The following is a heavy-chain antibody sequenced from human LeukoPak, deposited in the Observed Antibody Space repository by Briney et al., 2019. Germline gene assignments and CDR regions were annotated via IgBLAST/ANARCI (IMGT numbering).Heavy chain of an antibody. D-gene: IGHD3-10*01. J-gene: IGHJ6*02. CDR2: ISYDGSNK. CDR3: AKEKSYYYYYYGMDV. Sequence: GRSLRLSCAASGFTFSSYGMHWVRQAPGKGLEWVALISYDGSNKYYADSVKGRFTISRDNSKNTLYLQMNSLRAEDTAVYYCAKEKSYYYYYYGMDVWGQGTTVTVSS. V-gene: IGHV3-30*18. CDR1: GFTFSSYG.